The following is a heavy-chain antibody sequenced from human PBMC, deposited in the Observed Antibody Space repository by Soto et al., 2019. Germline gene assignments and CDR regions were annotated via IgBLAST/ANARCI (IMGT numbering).Heavy chain of an antibody. CDR2: ISSSSTYI. Sequence: GGSLRLSCAASGFTFSSHSMIWVRQAPGKGLEWVSSISSSSTYIYYADSVKGRFTISRDNAKNSLYLQMNSLRAEDTAVYYCARDLSGSYYIVDYWGLGTLVTVSS. V-gene: IGHV3-21*01. CDR3: ARDLSGSYYIVDY. J-gene: IGHJ4*02. CDR1: GFTFSSHS. D-gene: IGHD3-10*01.